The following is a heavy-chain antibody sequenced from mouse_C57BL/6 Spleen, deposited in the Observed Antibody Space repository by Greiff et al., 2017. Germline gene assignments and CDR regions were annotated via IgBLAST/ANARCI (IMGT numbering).Heavy chain of an antibody. J-gene: IGHJ1*03. D-gene: IGHD6-1*01. V-gene: IGHV14-1*01. CDR3: ATCHRGYYWYFEV. CDR2: LDPEDGDT. CDR1: GFNIKDYY. Sequence: VQLKESGAELVRPGASVKLSCTASGFNIKDYYMHWVKQRPEQGLVWIGRLDPEDGDTEYAPKFEGKATMTADTSSNTAYLQLISLTSEDTAVYYCATCHRGYYWYFEVWGTGTTVTVSS.